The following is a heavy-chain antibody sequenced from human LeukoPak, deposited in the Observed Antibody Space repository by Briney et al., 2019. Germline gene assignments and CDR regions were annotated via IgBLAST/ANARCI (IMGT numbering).Heavy chain of an antibody. Sequence: GASVKVSCKASGGTFSSYAISWVRQAPGQGLEWMGGIIPIFGTANYAQKFQGRVTITADKSTSTAYMELSSLRSEDTAVYYCARKYYDYVWGSYYAFDIWGQGTMVTVSS. CDR2: IIPIFGTA. J-gene: IGHJ3*02. CDR3: ARKYYDYVWGSYYAFDI. V-gene: IGHV1-69*06. D-gene: IGHD3-16*01. CDR1: GGTFSSYA.